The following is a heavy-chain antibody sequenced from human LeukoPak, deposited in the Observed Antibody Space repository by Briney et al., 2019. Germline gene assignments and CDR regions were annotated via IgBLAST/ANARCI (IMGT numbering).Heavy chain of an antibody. CDR1: GGTFVTYT. CDR2: ILPIIHIP. Sequence: SVKVSCKASGGTFVTYTISWVRQAPGQGLEWMGRILPIIHIPDYAQKFQERVTITADTSTNTAYMELGSLRSEDTAVYYCARETEDDSIFGVVFGPLDYWGQGTLVTVSS. V-gene: IGHV1-69*04. CDR3: ARETEDDSIFGVVFGPLDY. D-gene: IGHD3-3*01. J-gene: IGHJ4*02.